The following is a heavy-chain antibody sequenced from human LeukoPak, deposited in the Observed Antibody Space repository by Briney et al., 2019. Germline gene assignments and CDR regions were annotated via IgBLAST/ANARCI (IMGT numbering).Heavy chain of an antibody. CDR3: TTGDGYSYDDY. CDR1: GFTFSNAW. J-gene: IGHJ4*02. D-gene: IGHD5-18*01. V-gene: IGHV3-15*01. Sequence: PGGSLRLSCAASGFTFSNAWMSWVRQAPGKGLEWVGRIKSKTDGGTTDYAAPVKGRFTISRDDSKSTLYLQMNSLKTEDTAVYYCTTGDGYSYDDYWGQGTLVTVSS. CDR2: IKSKTDGGTT.